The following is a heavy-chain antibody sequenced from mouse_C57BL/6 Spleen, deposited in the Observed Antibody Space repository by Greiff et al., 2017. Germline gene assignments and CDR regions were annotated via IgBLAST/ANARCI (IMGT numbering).Heavy chain of an antibody. CDR2: IDPSDSYT. CDR1: GYTFTSYW. D-gene: IGHD1-1*01. J-gene: IGHJ3*01. Sequence: VQLQQPGAELVMPGASVKLSCKASGYTFTSYWMHWVKQRPGQGLEWIGEIDPSDSYTNYNQKFKGKSTLTVDKSSSTAYMQLSSLTSEDSAVYYCARPESYGSSSLFAYWGQGTLVTVSA. CDR3: ARPESYGSSSLFAY. V-gene: IGHV1-69*01.